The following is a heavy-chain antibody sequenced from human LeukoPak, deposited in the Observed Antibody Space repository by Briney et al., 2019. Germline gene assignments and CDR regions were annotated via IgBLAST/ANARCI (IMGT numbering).Heavy chain of an antibody. CDR3: ATGPMVVAATRALLPDGGTYYFDY. D-gene: IGHD2-15*01. V-gene: IGHV1-24*01. CDR2: FDPQDGET. J-gene: IGHJ4*02. Sequence: ASVKVSCKVSGYTLTELSIHWLRPPPGKGVEWMGGFDPQDGETIYAQKLQCRVTMTEDTSTDTAYMELSSLRSEDTTVNYCATGPMVVAATRALLPDGGTYYFDYWGQGTLVTVSS. CDR1: GYTLTELS.